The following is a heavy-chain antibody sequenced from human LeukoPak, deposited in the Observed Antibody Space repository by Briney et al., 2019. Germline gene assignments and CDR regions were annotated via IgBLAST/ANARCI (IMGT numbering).Heavy chain of an antibody. Sequence: SETLSLTCTVSGGSISSSSYYWGWIRQPPGKGLEWIGSIYYSGSTYYTPSLKSRVTISVGTSKDQLSLKLSSVTAADTAVYYCAMGEYCSSTSCYEGGWFDPWGQGTLVTVSS. CDR3: AMGEYCSSTSCYEGGWFDP. CDR1: GGSISSSSYY. J-gene: IGHJ5*02. CDR2: IYYSGST. D-gene: IGHD2-2*01. V-gene: IGHV4-39*07.